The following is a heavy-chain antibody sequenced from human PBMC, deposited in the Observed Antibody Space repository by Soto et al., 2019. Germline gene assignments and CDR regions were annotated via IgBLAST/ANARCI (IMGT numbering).Heavy chain of an antibody. CDR3: VRGPFIMLVDNDYLYAMDL. CDR2: INPGNGRT. J-gene: IGHJ6*02. Sequence: ASVKVSCKASGYTFTTYALHWVRQGPGQRLEWLGWINPGNGRTKYSLNFMGRVTLTRDTVATTAYMEVSRLRSEDTAVYYCVRGPFIMLVDNDYLYAMDLWG. D-gene: IGHD3-22*01. CDR1: GYTFTTYA. V-gene: IGHV1-3*01.